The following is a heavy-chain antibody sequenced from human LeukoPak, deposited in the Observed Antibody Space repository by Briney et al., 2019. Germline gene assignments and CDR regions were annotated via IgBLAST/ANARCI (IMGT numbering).Heavy chain of an antibody. CDR1: GFTFSSYS. CDR3: ARDRHKGQVHAFDI. V-gene: IGHV3-21*01. CDR2: ISSRSYI. J-gene: IGHJ3*02. Sequence: GGSLRLSCAASGFTFSSYSMNWVRQAPGKGLEWVSSISSRSYIYYADSVKGRFTISRDNAKNSLYLQTNSLRAEDTAVYYCARDRHKGQVHAFDIWGQGTMVTVSS.